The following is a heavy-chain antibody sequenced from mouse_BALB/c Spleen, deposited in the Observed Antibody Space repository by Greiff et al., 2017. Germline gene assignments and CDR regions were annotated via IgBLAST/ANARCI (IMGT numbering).Heavy chain of an antibody. CDR3: ARDYYGRAWFAY. V-gene: IGHV5-4*02. J-gene: IGHJ3*01. Sequence: EVQVVESGGGLVKPGGSLKLSCAASGFTFSDYYMYWVRQTPEKRLEWVATISDGGSYTYYPDSVKGRFTISRDNAKNNLYLQMSSLKSEDTAMYYCARDYYGRAWFAYWGQGTLVTVSA. CDR2: ISDGGSYT. CDR1: GFTFSDYY. D-gene: IGHD1-1*01.